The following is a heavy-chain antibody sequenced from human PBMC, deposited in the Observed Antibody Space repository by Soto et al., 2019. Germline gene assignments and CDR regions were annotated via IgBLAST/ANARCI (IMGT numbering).Heavy chain of an antibody. Sequence: LSLTWAVYAGSFSDNYWSWIRQPPGKGLEWIGEINQSGSTNYSPSLKSRVTISVDTSKNQFSLKLTSVTAADTAVYYCARGLTYCSSTTCAETRFDPWGQGTLVTVSS. V-gene: IGHV4-34*01. CDR3: ARGLTYCSSTTCAETRFDP. CDR2: INQSGST. CDR1: AGSFSDNY. D-gene: IGHD2-2*01. J-gene: IGHJ5*02.